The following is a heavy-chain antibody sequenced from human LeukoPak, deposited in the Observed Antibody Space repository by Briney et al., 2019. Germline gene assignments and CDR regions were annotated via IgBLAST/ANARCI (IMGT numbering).Heavy chain of an antibody. CDR3: ARKSIAAAGTHLDY. CDR1: GFTFSSYA. Sequence: GESLRLSCAASGFTFSSYAMHWVRQAPGKGLEWVAVISYDGSNKYYADSVKGRFTISRDNSKNTLYLQMNSLRAEDTAVYYCARKSIAAAGTHLDYWGQGTLVTVSS. J-gene: IGHJ4*02. V-gene: IGHV3-30-3*01. CDR2: ISYDGSNK. D-gene: IGHD6-13*01.